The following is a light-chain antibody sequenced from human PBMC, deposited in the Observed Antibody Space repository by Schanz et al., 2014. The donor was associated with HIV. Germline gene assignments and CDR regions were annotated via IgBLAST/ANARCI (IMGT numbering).Light chain of an antibody. V-gene: IGKV3-20*01. CDR1: QSVSSTY. CDR3: QQYGSSPPYS. J-gene: IGKJ2*03. CDR2: GAS. Sequence: IVLTQSPGTLSFSPGERATLSCRASQSVSSTYLAWYQQKPGQAPRLLIYGASSRATGIPDRFSGSGSGTDFTLTISRLEPEDFAVYYCQQYGSSPPYSFGQGTKLDVK.